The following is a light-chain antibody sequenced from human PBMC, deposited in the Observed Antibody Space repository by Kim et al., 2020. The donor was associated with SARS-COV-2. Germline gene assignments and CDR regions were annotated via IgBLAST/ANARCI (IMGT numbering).Light chain of an antibody. CDR2: DVI. Sequence: GRSITISCTGNSGDIGTYNYVAWYQQHPGYAPKLIIFDVIRRPSGVSNRFSGSKSGNTASLTISGLQAEDEGDYYCTSYTSSNTFVFGGGTKLTVL. V-gene: IGLV2-14*03. CDR3: TSYTSSNTFV. CDR1: SGDIGTYNY. J-gene: IGLJ3*02.